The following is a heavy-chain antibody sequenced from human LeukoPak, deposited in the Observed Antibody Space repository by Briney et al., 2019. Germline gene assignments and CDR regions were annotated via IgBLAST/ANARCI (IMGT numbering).Heavy chain of an antibody. CDR1: GFTFSNFA. V-gene: IGHV3-21*01. J-gene: IGHJ4*02. CDR3: ARGPDCGGDCYSGVFDY. Sequence: PGGSLRLSCSASGFTFSNFAMTWVRQAPGKGLEWVSSISSSSSYIYYADSVKGRFTISRDNAKNSLYLQMNSLRAEDTAVYYCARGPDCGGDCYSGVFDYWGQGTLVTVSS. CDR2: ISSSSSYI. D-gene: IGHD2-21*02.